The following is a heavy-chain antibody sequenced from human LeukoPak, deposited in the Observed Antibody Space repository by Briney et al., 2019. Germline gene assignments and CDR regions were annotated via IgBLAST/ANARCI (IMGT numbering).Heavy chain of an antibody. V-gene: IGHV3-74*01. CDR2: MNGEGTTI. D-gene: IGHD1-7*01. CDR3: ATARNFRFEY. CDR1: GLTFRTTW. J-gene: IGHJ4*02. Sequence: GGSLRLSCATSGLTFRTTWMHWVRQAPGKGLMWVSRMNGEGTTIDYADSVKGRFTVSRDYAKNTLLLQMNNLRTEDTALYFCATARNFRFEYWGQGSLVIVSA.